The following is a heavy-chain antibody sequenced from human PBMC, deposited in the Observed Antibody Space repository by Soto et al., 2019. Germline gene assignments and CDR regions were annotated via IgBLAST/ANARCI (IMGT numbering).Heavy chain of an antibody. CDR1: GYSFTSYW. V-gene: IGHV5-51*01. J-gene: IGHJ4*02. D-gene: IGHD2-15*01. CDR2: IYPGDSDT. Sequence: GESLKISCKGSGYSFTSYWIGWVRQMPGKGLEWMGIIYPGDSDTRYSPSFQGQVTISADKSISTAYLQWSSLKASDTAMYYCARRGRDCSGGSCYFGYWGQGTLVTVSS. CDR3: ARRGRDCSGGSCYFGY.